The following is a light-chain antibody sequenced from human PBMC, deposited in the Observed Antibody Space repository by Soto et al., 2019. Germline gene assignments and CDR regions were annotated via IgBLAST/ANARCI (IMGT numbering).Light chain of an antibody. V-gene: IGKV1-5*01. CDR3: QEYNNYWT. CDR1: QTISRW. J-gene: IGKJ1*01. CDR2: TAS. Sequence: DLQMTQSPSTLSASVGDTVTITCRASQTISRWLAWYQQKPGKAPRLLIYTASTLESGVPSRFSASGSRTEFTLTISSLHPDDFATYYCQEYNNYWTFGQGTKVEVK.